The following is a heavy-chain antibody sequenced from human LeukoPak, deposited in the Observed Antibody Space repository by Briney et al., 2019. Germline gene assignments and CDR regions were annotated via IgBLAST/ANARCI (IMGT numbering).Heavy chain of an antibody. CDR1: GGSFSTYY. CDR2: INHSGST. Sequence: PSETLSLTCAVYGGSFSTYYWSWIRQPPGKGLEWIGEINHSGSTNYNPSLESRVTISVDTSKNQFSLKLSSVTAADTAVYYCARVGRLGWFGCLYYFDYWGQGTLVTVSS. CDR3: ARVGRLGWFGCLYYFDY. D-gene: IGHD3-10*01. J-gene: IGHJ4*02. V-gene: IGHV4-34*01.